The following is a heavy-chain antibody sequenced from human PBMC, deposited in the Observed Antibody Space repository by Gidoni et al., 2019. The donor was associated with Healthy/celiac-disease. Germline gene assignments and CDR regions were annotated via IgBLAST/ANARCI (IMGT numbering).Heavy chain of an antibody. CDR1: GYTFTSYD. Sequence: QLQLVQSWAEVNKPGASVKVSCTASGYTFTSYDINWVRQATGQGLEGMGWMNPNSGKTGDAKKLQGRVTMTRNTSISTAYMERRSLRSEETAVYDCARKGSFDYWGQGTLVTVSS. V-gene: IGHV1-8*01. J-gene: IGHJ4*02. CDR2: MNPNSGKT. CDR3: ARKGSFDY.